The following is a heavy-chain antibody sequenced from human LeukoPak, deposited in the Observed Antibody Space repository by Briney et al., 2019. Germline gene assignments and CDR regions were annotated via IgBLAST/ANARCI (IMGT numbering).Heavy chain of an antibody. CDR3: AKDSATTVTSVDY. V-gene: IGHV3-23*01. D-gene: IGHD4-17*01. CDR2: IGYSGADT. J-gene: IGHJ4*02. CDR1: GFTFSAYA. Sequence: GGSLRLSCAASGFTFSAYALTWVRQAPGKGLEWVSTIGYSGADTYYADSVKGRFTISRDNSKNTLYLQMNSLRAEDTAAYYCAKDSATTVTSVDYWGQGTLVTVSP.